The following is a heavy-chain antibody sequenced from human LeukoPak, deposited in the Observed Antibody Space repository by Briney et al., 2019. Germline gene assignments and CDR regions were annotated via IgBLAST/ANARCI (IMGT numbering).Heavy chain of an antibody. CDR1: GFTFSSYS. J-gene: IGHJ6*03. Sequence: GGSLRLSCAASGFTFSSYSMNWVRQAPGKGLEWVSFISGSGGSTYYADSVKGRFTISRDNSKNTLYLQMNSLRAEDTAVYYCAKASQLLTVYYYYMDVWGKGTTVTVSS. D-gene: IGHD2-2*01. V-gene: IGHV3-23*01. CDR3: AKASQLLTVYYYYMDV. CDR2: ISGSGGST.